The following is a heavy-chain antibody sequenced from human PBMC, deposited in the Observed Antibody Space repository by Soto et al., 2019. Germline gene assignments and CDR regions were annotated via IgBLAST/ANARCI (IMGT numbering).Heavy chain of an antibody. J-gene: IGHJ6*02. V-gene: IGHV3-30*18. CDR1: GFTFSSYG. CDR3: AKVRGGYGDYYGMDV. Sequence: PGGSLRLSCAASGFTFSSYGMHWVRQAPGKGLEWVAVISYDGSNKYYADSVKGRFTISRDNSKDTLYLQMNSLRAEDTAVYYCAKVRGGYGDYYGMDVWGQGTTVTVSS. CDR2: ISYDGSNK. D-gene: IGHD3-10*01.